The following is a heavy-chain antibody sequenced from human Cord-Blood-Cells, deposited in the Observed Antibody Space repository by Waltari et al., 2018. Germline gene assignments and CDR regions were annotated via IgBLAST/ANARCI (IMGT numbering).Heavy chain of an antibody. V-gene: IGHV1-2*04. D-gene: IGHD1-26*01. J-gene: IGHJ3*02. CDR1: GSTFTSYS. CDR3: SRGTWEDAFDI. Sequence: QVQLVQSGAEVKKPGASVKASCKASGSTFTSYSILWVRRAPGQGLEWMGWIGRNSGGIEYAQKVQGWVGRARDTAVKTACMELSRLRCDGTAVYYCSRGTWEDAFDIWGQGTMVTVSS. CDR2: IGRNSGGI.